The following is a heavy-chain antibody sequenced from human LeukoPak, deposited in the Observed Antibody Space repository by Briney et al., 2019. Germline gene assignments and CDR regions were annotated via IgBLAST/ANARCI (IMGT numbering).Heavy chain of an antibody. CDR3: VKDSIKRNGVYDAFDV. CDR2: IGGGGVDR. D-gene: IGHD2-8*01. Sequence: AGSLTLSCVASGFTFTDFAMNWVRQVPGKGPEWVSHIGGGGVDREYEESVKGRFTVSRDNSRNSLYLQMNSLRGEDTAIYYCVKDSIKRNGVYDAFDVWGQGTKVTVAS. J-gene: IGHJ3*01. CDR1: GFTFTDFA. V-gene: IGHV3-23*01.